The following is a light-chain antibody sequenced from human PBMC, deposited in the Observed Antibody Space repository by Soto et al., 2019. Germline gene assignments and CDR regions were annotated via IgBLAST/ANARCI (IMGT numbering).Light chain of an antibody. CDR3: QQAASFPLT. CDR1: QSISRY. J-gene: IGKJ5*01. CDR2: GAS. Sequence: DIQMTQSPSSLSASVGDRVTITCRTSQSISRYLNWYQQKPGRAPKLLIYGASNLQSGVPSRYSGRGSGTDFTLTITNLQPEDFATYYCQQAASFPLTFGQGTRLEIK. V-gene: IGKV1-39*01.